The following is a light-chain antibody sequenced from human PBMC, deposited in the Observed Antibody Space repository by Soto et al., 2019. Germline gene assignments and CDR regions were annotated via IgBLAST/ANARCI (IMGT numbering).Light chain of an antibody. CDR3: QQAYSTPWT. V-gene: IGKV1-39*01. CDR1: QSISTY. CDR2: ATS. Sequence: DIQMTQSPSSLSASVGDRVTITCRASQSISTYLHWYQQKPGKAPKLLIYATSNLQSGVPSRFSGSGSGTDFTLTINSLQPEDCATYYCQQAYSTPWTFGQGTKVEIK. J-gene: IGKJ1*01.